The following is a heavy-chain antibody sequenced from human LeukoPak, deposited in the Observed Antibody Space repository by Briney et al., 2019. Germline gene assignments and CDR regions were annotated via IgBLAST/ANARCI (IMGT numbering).Heavy chain of an antibody. CDR2: INHSGST. D-gene: IGHD3-3*01. Sequence: SETLSLTCAVYGGSFSGYYWSWIRQPPGKGLEWIGEINHSGSTNYNPSLKSRVTISVDTSKNQFSLKLSSVTAADTAVYYCARGRVRNDFWSGWSPHNFDYWGQGTLVTVSS. J-gene: IGHJ4*02. CDR3: ARGRVRNDFWSGWSPHNFDY. V-gene: IGHV4-34*01. CDR1: GGSFSGYY.